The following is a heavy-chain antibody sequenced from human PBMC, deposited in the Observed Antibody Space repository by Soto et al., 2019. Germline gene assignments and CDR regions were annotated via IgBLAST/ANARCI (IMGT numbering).Heavy chain of an antibody. CDR1: GGTFSSYA. CDR2: IIPIFGTA. D-gene: IGHD5-18*01. V-gene: IGHV1-69*12. Sequence: QVQLVQSGAEVKKPGSSVKVSCKASGGTFSSYAISWVRQAPGQGLEWMGGIIPIFGTANYAQKFQGRVTITADEATSTAYMELSSLRSEDTAVYYCARGLRATAMVMAGAEYWGQGTLVTVSS. CDR3: ARGLRATAMVMAGAEY. J-gene: IGHJ4*02.